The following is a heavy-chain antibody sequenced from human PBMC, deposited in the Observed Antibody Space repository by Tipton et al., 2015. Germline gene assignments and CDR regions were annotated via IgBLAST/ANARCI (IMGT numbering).Heavy chain of an antibody. D-gene: IGHD5-24*01. V-gene: IGHV4-28*03. J-gene: IGHJ6*02. CDR3: ARDLEHGMDV. Sequence: TLSLTCNVSGYSLSTGHCWGWVRLSPGKGLEWVANICSSGNAYYNPSLKSRVTMSADASKTHFSLTLNSVAAADTAVYYCARDLEHGMDVWGHGTTVTVSS. CDR2: ICSSGNA. CDR1: GYSLSTGHC.